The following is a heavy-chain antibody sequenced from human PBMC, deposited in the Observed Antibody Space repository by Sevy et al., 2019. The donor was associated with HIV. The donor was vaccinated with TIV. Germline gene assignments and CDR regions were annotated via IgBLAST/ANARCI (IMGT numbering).Heavy chain of an antibody. CDR3: AKGKTYYYDSSGAPDAFDI. V-gene: IGHV3-9*01. Sequence: GGSLRLSCAASGFTFDDYAMHWVRQAPGKGLEWVSGISWNSGSIGYADSVKGRFTISRDNAKNSLYLQMNSPRAEDTALYYCAKGKTYYYDSSGAPDAFDIWGQGTMVTVSS. CDR2: ISWNSGSI. D-gene: IGHD3-22*01. J-gene: IGHJ3*02. CDR1: GFTFDDYA.